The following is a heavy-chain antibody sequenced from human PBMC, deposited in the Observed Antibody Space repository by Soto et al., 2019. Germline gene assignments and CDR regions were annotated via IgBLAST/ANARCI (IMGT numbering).Heavy chain of an antibody. D-gene: IGHD5-12*01. V-gene: IGHV3-23*01. CDR2: ISHNGGST. J-gene: IGHJ4*02. CDR1: GFTFSSYA. CDR3: AKEQYSGYDLFDY. Sequence: EVQLLESGGDLVQPGGSLRLSCAASGFTFSSYAMSWVRQAPGKGLEWVSSISHNGGSTDYADSVKGRFTISRDNFKNPLYLQMNSLRAEDTAVYYCAKEQYSGYDLFDYWGQGTLVTVSS.